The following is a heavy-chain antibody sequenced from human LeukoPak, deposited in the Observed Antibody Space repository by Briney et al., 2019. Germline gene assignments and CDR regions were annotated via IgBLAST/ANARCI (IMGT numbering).Heavy chain of an antibody. J-gene: IGHJ3*02. CDR2: ISGSGGST. V-gene: IGHV3-23*01. CDR3: AKGGCSSTSCYTADI. Sequence: GGSLRLSCAASGFTFSNYTMNWVRQAPGKGLEWVSAISGSGGSTYYADSVKGRFTISRDNSKNTLYLQMNSLRAEDTAVYYCAKGGCSSTSCYTADIWGQGTMVTVSS. D-gene: IGHD2-2*02. CDR1: GFTFSNYT.